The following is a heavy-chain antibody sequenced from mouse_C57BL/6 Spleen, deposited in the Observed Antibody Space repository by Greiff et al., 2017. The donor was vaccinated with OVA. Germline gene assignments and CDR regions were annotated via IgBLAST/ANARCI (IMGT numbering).Heavy chain of an antibody. CDR2: ISYDGSN. CDR3: ARGGLIDY. CDR1: GYSITSGYY. V-gene: IGHV3-6*01. Sequence: EVHLVESGPGLVKPSQSLSLTCSVTGYSITSGYYWNWIRQFPGNKLEWMGYISYDGSNNYNPSLKNRISITRDTSKNQFFLKLNSVTTEDTATYYCARGGLIDYWGQGTTLTVSS. J-gene: IGHJ2*01.